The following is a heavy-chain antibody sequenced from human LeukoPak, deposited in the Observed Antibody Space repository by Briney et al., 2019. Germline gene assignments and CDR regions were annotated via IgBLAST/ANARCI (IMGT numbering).Heavy chain of an antibody. CDR1: GFTFSYYW. CDR3: ARDRLDF. J-gene: IGHJ4*02. CDR2: IKQEGSEK. V-gene: IGHV3-7*01. Sequence: PGGSLRFSFAASGFTFSYYWMSWVRQAPGKGLEWVANIKQEGSEKYYVDSVKGRFTISRDNAKNSLYLQMNSLRAEDTAVYYCARDRLDFWGQGTLVNVSS.